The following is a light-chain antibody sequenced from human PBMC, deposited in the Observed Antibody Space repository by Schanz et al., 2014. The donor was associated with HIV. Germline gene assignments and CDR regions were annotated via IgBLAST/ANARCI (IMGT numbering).Light chain of an antibody. CDR2: GVS. J-gene: IGLJ2*01. Sequence: QSVLAQPASVSGSPGQSITISCSGTSSDIGAFDYVSWYQQYPGKAPKLIVYGVSDRPSGLSYRFSGSKSGNTASLAISDLQAEDEADYYCSSYAGRNNLVVFGGGTKLTVL. CDR1: SSDIGAFDY. CDR3: SSYAGRNNLVV. V-gene: IGLV2-14*03.